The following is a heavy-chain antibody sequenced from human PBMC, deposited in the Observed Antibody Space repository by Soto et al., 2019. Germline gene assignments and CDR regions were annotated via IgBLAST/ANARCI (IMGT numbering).Heavy chain of an antibody. CDR3: FLGFPQLVDY. V-gene: IGHV3-7*01. CDR2: IKQAGSEK. D-gene: IGHD6-6*01. Sequence: PGGSLRLSCAASGFTFSSYWMSWVRQAAGKGLEWVANIKQAGSEKDYVDSVNGRFTISRDNAKVSLYLQMNSLRAEDTAVYYCFLGFPQLVDYWGQGTLVTVSS. J-gene: IGHJ4*02. CDR1: GFTFSSYW.